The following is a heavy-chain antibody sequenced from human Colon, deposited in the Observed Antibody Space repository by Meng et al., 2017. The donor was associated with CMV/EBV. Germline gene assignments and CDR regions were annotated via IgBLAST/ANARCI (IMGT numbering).Heavy chain of an antibody. J-gene: IGHJ4*02. CDR3: AKDLSPGIAVFDY. Sequence: GESLKTPCAASGFTFSSYWMHRVRQAPGKGLVLVPRISSDGSYTTYADSVKGRFTISRDNAKNTLYLQMNSLKADDTAVYFCAKDLSPGIAVFDYWGQGTLVTVSS. D-gene: IGHD6-19*01. CDR1: GFTFSSYW. V-gene: IGHV3-74*03. CDR2: ISSDGSYT.